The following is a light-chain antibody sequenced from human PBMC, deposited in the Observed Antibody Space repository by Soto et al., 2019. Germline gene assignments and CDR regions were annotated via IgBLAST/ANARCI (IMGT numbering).Light chain of an antibody. J-gene: IGKJ1*01. CDR3: QHYGSSRWT. Sequence: EIVLTQSPGTLSLSPGERATLSCRASQSVSSTYLAWYQQKPGQAPRLLIYGASSRATGIPDRFSGSVSGTDFTLNISRLEPEDFAVYYCQHYGSSRWTFGQGTRV. CDR2: GAS. V-gene: IGKV3-20*01. CDR1: QSVSSTY.